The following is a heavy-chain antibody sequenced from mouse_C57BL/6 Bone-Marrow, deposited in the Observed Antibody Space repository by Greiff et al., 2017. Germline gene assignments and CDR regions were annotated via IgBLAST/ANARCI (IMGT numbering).Heavy chain of an antibody. J-gene: IGHJ2*01. Sequence: VKLQESGAELARPGASVKMSCTASGYTFPSYTMHWVKQRPGQGLEWIGYINPSSGYTKYNQKFKDNATLTADKSSSTAYMQLSSLTSEDSAVYYAARTWTYCYDYWGQGTTLTVSS. CDR3: ARTWTYCYDY. CDR2: INPSSGYT. V-gene: IGHV1-4*01. CDR1: GYTFPSYT.